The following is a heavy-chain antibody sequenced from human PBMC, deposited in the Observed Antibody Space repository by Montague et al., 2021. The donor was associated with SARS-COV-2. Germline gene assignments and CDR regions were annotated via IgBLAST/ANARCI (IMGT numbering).Heavy chain of an antibody. CDR3: TSGREGNYNVMDV. CDR1: GDSVSSNSAT. V-gene: IGHV6-1*01. D-gene: IGHD1-1*01. Sequence: CAISGDSVSSNSATWNCLRQSPSRGREWLGRTYYRSKWYNDYAVSVRGRVTINPDTSKNQFSLQLNSVTPEDTAIYYCTSGREGNYNVMDVWGQGTTVTVSS. J-gene: IGHJ6*02. CDR2: TYYRSKWYN.